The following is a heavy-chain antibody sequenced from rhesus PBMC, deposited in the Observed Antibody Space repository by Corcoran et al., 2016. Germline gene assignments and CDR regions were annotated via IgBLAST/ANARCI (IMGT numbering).Heavy chain of an antibody. J-gene: IGHJ4*01. CDR3: ARYRGIAAAGIFI. Sequence: QVQLQESGPGLVKPSETLSLTCAVSGGSFSSYWLGWLRQPPGQGLDWIGEIDGDSGPTNYNPSLKSRVTISKDASKNRFSLKLSSVTAADTAMYYCARYRGIAAAGIFIWGQGVLVTVSS. D-gene: IGHD6-31*01. CDR2: IDGDSGPT. CDR1: GGSFSSYW. V-gene: IGHV4-80*01.